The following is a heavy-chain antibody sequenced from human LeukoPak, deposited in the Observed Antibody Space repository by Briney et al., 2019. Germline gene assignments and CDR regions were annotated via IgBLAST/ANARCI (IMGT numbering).Heavy chain of an antibody. CDR2: ISWNSGSI. V-gene: IGHV3-9*01. CDR3: AKPLGELFRIDAFDI. CDR1: GFTFDDYA. D-gene: IGHD3-10*01. J-gene: IGHJ3*02. Sequence: PGGSLRLSCAASGFTFDDYAMHWVRQAPGKGLEWVSGISWNSGSIGYADSVKGRFTISRDNAKNSLYLQMNSLRAEDTALYYCAKPLGELFRIDAFDIWGQGTMVTVSS.